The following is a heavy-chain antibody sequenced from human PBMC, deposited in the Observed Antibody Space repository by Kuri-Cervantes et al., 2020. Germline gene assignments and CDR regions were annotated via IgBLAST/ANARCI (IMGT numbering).Heavy chain of an antibody. CDR1: GFTFDDYT. CDR3: ARGLYCSGGSCYYYYYMDV. V-gene: IGHV3-9*01. D-gene: IGHD2-15*01. J-gene: IGHJ6*03. CDR2: ISWNSGSI. Sequence: SLKISCAASGFTFDDYTMHWVRQAPGKGLEWVSGISWNSGSIGYADSVKGRFTISRNNAKNTLYLQMNSLRAEDTAVYYSARGLYCSGGSCYYYYYMDVWGKGTTVTVSS.